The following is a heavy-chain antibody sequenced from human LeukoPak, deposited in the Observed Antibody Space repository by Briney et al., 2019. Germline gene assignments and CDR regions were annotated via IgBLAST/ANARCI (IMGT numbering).Heavy chain of an antibody. CDR2: INHSGST. J-gene: IGHJ4*02. CDR1: GGSFSGYY. D-gene: IGHD6-19*01. V-gene: IGHV4-34*01. Sequence: SETLSLTCAVYGGSFSGYYWSWIRQPPGKGLEWIGEINHSGSTNYNPSLKSRVTISVDTSKNQFSLKLSSVTAADTAVYYCARGTWSSSSGWYRGWGQGTLVTVSS. CDR3: ARGTWSSSSGWYRG.